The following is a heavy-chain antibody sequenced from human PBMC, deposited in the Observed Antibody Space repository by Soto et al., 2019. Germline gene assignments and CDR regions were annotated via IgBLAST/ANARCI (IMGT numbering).Heavy chain of an antibody. CDR2: IKSKTDGGTT. D-gene: IGHD6-19*01. Sequence: GGPLRLSCAAFGFTFSNAGMNWVRQAPGKGLEWVGRIKSKTDGGTTDYAAPVKGRFTISRDDSKNTLYLQMNSLKTEDTAVYYCTTVNLSGWEEYFQHWGQGTLVTVSS. CDR3: TTVNLSGWEEYFQH. CDR1: GFTFSNAG. J-gene: IGHJ1*01. V-gene: IGHV3-15*07.